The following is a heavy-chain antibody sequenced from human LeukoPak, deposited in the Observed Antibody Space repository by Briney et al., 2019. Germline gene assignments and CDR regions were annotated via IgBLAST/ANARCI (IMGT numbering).Heavy chain of an antibody. J-gene: IGHJ4*02. CDR3: ARALVPAAPLDY. D-gene: IGHD2-2*01. CDR2: IYTSGST. V-gene: IGHV4-61*02. CDR1: GGSIGSDIFY. Sequence: SETLSLTCTVSGGSIGSDIFYWSWIRQPAGKGLEWIGRIYTSGSTNYNPSLKSRVTMSVDTSKNQFSLKLSSVTAADTAVYYCARALVPAAPLDYWGQGTLVTVSS.